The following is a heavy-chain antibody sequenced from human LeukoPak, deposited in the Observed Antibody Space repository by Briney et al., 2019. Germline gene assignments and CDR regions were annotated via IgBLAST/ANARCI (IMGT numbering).Heavy chain of an antibody. CDR2: IKHDASEK. CDR1: GFTFSDYW. V-gene: IGHV3-7*04. J-gene: IGHJ3*02. CDR3: ARTTKYSFDI. Sequence: GGSLRLSCAASGFTFSDYWMSWVRQAPGKGLEWVAHIKHDASEKYYVDSVKGRFTISRDNAKNSLYLPMNSLRSEDTAVYYCARTTKYSFDIWGQGTMVTVSS. D-gene: IGHD2/OR15-2a*01.